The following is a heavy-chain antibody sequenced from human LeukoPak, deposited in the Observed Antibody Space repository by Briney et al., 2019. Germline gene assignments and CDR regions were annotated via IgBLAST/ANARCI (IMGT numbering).Heavy chain of an antibody. J-gene: IGHJ4*02. CDR3: AKVVTYYGSGSYNY. Sequence: GGSLRLSCAASGFTFSSFAMSWVRQAPGKGLEWVSAISGSGGSTYYADSVKGRFTISRDNSANTLYLQMNALRAEDTAVYYCAKVVTYYGSGSYNYWGQGTLVTASS. V-gene: IGHV3-23*01. CDR2: ISGSGGST. CDR1: GFTFSSFA. D-gene: IGHD3-10*01.